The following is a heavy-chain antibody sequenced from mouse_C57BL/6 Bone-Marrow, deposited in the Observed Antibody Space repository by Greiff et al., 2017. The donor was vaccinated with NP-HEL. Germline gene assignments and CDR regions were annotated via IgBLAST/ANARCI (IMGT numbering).Heavy chain of an antibody. D-gene: IGHD2-2*01. V-gene: IGHV14-4*01. CDR1: GFNIKDDY. CDR3: TLSSMVTTSDY. J-gene: IGHJ2*01. Sequence: QLKESGAELVRPGASVKLSCTASGFNIKDDYMHWVKQRPEQGLEWIGWIDPENGDTEYASKFQGKANITADTSSNTAYLQLSSLTSEDTAFYYCTLSSMVTTSDYWGQGTTLTVSS. CDR2: IDPENGDT.